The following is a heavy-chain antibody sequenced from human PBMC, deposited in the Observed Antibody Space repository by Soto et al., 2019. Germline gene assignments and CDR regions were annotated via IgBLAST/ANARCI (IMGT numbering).Heavy chain of an antibody. CDR2: ISPKSRGT. CDR1: GYTFTDYF. V-gene: IGHV1-2*02. Sequence: GASVKVSCKTSGYTFTDYFIHWVRQAPGQGFEWTGWISPKSRGTNYAQKFQGRVTMTRDTSNSTAYMELRGLTSDDTAVYYCARVTLKAGNWFDPWGQGTLVTVSS. CDR3: ARVTLKAGNWFDP. J-gene: IGHJ5*02.